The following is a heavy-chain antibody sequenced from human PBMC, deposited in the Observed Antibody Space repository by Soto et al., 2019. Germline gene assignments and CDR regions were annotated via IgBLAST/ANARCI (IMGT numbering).Heavy chain of an antibody. V-gene: IGHV4-4*02. CDR3: ASRDPGTSVDY. CDR2: IYRTGST. Sequence: KPSETLSLTCAVSGGSFTSNNWWTWVRQPPGLGLEWIGEIYRTGSTNYNPSLKSRVTISLDKSENQFSLKVTSLTAADTAVYYCASRDPGTSVDYWGQGTLVTVSS. CDR1: GGSFTSNNW. J-gene: IGHJ4*02. D-gene: IGHD1-7*01.